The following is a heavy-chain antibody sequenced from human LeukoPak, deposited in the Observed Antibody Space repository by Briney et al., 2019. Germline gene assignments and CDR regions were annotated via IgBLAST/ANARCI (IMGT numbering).Heavy chain of an antibody. CDR1: GYTFTSYY. Sequence: ASVKVSCKASGYTFTSYYMHWVRQAPGQGLEWMGIINPSGGSTSYAQKFQGRVTMTRDTSTSTVYMELSSLRSEDTAVYYCARGNVLRFLEWLFSAFDIWGQGTMVTVSS. CDR3: ARGNVLRFLEWLFSAFDI. D-gene: IGHD3-3*01. J-gene: IGHJ3*02. CDR2: INPSGGST. V-gene: IGHV1-46*01.